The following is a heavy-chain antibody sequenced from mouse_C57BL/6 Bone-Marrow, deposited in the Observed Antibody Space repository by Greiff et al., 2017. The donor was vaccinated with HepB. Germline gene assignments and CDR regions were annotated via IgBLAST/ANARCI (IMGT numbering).Heavy chain of an antibody. J-gene: IGHJ1*03. D-gene: IGHD1-1*01. CDR2: ISSGGDYI. Sequence: EVHLVESGEGLVKPGGSLKLSCAASGFTFSSYAMSWVRQTPEKRLEWVAYISSGGDYIYYAETVKGRFTISRDNARNTLYLQMSSLKSEDTAMYYCTRDRGTTFDVWGTGTTVTVSS. V-gene: IGHV5-9-1*02. CDR1: GFTFSSYA. CDR3: TRDRGTTFDV.